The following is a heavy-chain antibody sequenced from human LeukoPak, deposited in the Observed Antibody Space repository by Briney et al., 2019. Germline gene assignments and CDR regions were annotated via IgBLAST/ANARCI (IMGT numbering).Heavy chain of an antibody. V-gene: IGHV4-34*01. CDR1: GGSFGDHF. CDR3: ARINLWPGNWIDS. D-gene: IGHD2/OR15-2a*01. J-gene: IGHJ5*01. Sequence: PSATLSLTCGLNGGSFGDHFWGWFRQSPGKGLEWIGEVNQRGTINSNPSLKSRVAISGETSKNQFSLKLTSVTAADTAVYYCARINLWPGNWIDSWGQGSLVTVSS. CDR2: VNQRGTI.